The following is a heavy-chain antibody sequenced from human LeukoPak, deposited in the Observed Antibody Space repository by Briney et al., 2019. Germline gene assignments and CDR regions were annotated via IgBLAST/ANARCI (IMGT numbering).Heavy chain of an antibody. J-gene: IGHJ6*02. CDR2: ISTSSSYI. D-gene: IGHD1-26*01. Sequence: GRSMRLSCAASGFTFSSYSMNWVRQAPGKLMEWVSSISTSSSYIYYADSVKGRFTISRDNAKNSLYLQMNSLRAEDTAVYYCARDKPTMYSGSYRQTYYYYGMDVWGQGTTVTVSS. CDR1: GFTFSSYS. V-gene: IGHV3-21*01. CDR3: ARDKPTMYSGSYRQTYYYYGMDV.